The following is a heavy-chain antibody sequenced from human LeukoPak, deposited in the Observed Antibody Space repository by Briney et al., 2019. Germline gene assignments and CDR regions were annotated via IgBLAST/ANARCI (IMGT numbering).Heavy chain of an antibody. CDR2: ISSSSSYI. J-gene: IGHJ5*02. CDR1: GFTFSSYS. V-gene: IGHV3-21*01. Sequence: GGSLRLSCAASGFTFSSYSMNWVRQAPGKGLEWVSSISSSSSYIYYADSVKGRFTISRDNAKNSLYLQMDSLRAEDTAVYYCASQYSSGWTDWFDPWGQGTLVTVSS. CDR3: ASQYSSGWTDWFDP. D-gene: IGHD6-19*01.